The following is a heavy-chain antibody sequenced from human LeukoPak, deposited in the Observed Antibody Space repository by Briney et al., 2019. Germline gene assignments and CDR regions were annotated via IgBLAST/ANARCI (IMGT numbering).Heavy chain of an antibody. Sequence: SQTLSLTCAISGDSVSSNSAAWNWIRQSPSRGLEWLGRTYYRSKWYNDYAVSVKSRITINPDTSKNQFSLKLSSVTAADTAVYYCARLDGYKGGYYFDYWGQGTLVTVSS. CDR3: ARLDGYKGGYYFDY. D-gene: IGHD5-24*01. CDR1: GDSVSSNSAA. J-gene: IGHJ4*02. CDR2: TYYRSKWYN. V-gene: IGHV6-1*01.